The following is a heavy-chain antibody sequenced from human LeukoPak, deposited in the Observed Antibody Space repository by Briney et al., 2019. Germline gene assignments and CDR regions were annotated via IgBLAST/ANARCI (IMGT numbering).Heavy chain of an antibody. CDR1: GFTFSDYY. Sequence: PGGSLRLSCAASGFTFSDYYMSWIRQAPGKGLEWAAYISSGTYYADSVKGRFTISRDNAKNSLYLQMNSLRAEDTAVYYCARDCSGGSCYDYWGQGTLVTVSS. V-gene: IGHV3-11*04. CDR3: ARDCSGGSCYDY. D-gene: IGHD2-15*01. J-gene: IGHJ4*02. CDR2: ISSGT.